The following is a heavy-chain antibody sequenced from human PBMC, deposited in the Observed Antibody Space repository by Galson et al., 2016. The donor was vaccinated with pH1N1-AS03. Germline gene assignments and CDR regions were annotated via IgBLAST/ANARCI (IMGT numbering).Heavy chain of an antibody. Sequence: CTVSGGSISISSGYHYWSWIRQPAGRELEWIGHFFSSGTTNYNPSLKGRVAISVDTSKTQFSLKLNSVTAADAAVYYCARAEFRNDEGAFDIWGQGTIVAVSS. J-gene: IGHJ3*02. CDR2: FFSSGTT. CDR1: GGSISISSGYHY. D-gene: IGHD1-1*01. V-gene: IGHV4-61*09. CDR3: ARAEFRNDEGAFDI.